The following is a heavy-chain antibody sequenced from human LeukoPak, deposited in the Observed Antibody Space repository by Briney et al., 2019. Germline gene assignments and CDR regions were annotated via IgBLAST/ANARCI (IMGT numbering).Heavy chain of an antibody. V-gene: IGHV1-2*02. D-gene: IGHD3-10*01. J-gene: IGHJ5*02. CDR3: ARDPNYYYGSGSYYNNWFDP. Sequence: ASVKVSCKASGYIFTGYYLHWVRQAPGQGLEWMGWINPHSGGTNYAQKFQGRVTMTRDTSSSIAYMELSRLRSDDTAIYYCARDPNYYYGSGSYYNNWFDPWGQGTLVTVSS. CDR1: GYIFTGYY. CDR2: INPHSGGT.